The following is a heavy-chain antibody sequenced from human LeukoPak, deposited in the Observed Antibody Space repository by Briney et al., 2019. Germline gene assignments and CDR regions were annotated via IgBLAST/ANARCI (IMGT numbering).Heavy chain of an antibody. CDR2: ISYDGSNK. CDR1: GFTFSSYA. V-gene: IGHV3-30-3*01. J-gene: IGHJ4*02. CDR3: AGGRDRSNLYFDS. D-gene: IGHD2-15*01. Sequence: GGSLRLSCAASGFTFSSYAMHWVRQAPGKGLEWVAVISYDGSNKYYADSVKGRFTISRDNSKNTLYLQMNSLRAEDTAVYYCAGGRDRSNLYFDSWGQGTLVTVSS.